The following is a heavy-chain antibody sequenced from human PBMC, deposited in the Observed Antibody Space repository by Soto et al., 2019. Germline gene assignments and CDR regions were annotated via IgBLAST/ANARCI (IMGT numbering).Heavy chain of an antibody. Sequence: QTGGSLRLSCAASGFTFDDYAMHWVRQAPGKGLEWVSGISWNSGSIGYADSVKGRFTISRDNAKNSLYLQMNSLRAEDTALYYCAKDISSAMSHFDYWGQGTLVTVSS. V-gene: IGHV3-9*01. CDR3: AKDISSAMSHFDY. CDR2: ISWNSGSI. D-gene: IGHD2-2*01. CDR1: GFTFDDYA. J-gene: IGHJ4*02.